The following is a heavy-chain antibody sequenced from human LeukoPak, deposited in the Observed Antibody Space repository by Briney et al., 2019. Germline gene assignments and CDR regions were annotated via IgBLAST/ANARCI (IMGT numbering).Heavy chain of an antibody. Sequence: SETLSLTCNVSGGSISSYYWSWIRQPPGKGLECIGYFHFSGSTNYNPSLKSRVTISVDTSKNQFSLKLRSVTAADTAVYYCARFVGSSWLGFDIWGHGTMVTVSS. D-gene: IGHD6-13*01. CDR1: GGSISSYY. V-gene: IGHV4-59*01. J-gene: IGHJ3*02. CDR3: ARFVGSSWLGFDI. CDR2: FHFSGST.